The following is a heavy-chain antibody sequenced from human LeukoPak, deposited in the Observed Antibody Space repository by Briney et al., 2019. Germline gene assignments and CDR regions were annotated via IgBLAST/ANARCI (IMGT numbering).Heavy chain of an antibody. CDR2: INHSGST. CDR1: GGSFSGYY. D-gene: IGHD6-19*01. J-gene: IGHJ4*02. Sequence: SETLSLTCAVYGGSFSGYYWSWIRQPPGKGLEWIGEINHSGSTNYNPSLKSRVTISVDTSKNQFSLKLSSVTAADTAVYYCARDRYGSGWYYFDYWGQGTLVTVSS. CDR3: ARDRYGSGWYYFDY. V-gene: IGHV4-34*01.